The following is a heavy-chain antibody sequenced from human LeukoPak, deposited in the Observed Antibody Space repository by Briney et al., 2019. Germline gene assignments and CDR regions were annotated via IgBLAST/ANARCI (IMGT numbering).Heavy chain of an antibody. V-gene: IGHV4-38-2*01. CDR1: GYSTSSGYY. D-gene: IGHD2-2*01. CDR3: GIAQPQRTSCPDY. Sequence: SETLSLTCAVSGYSTSSGYYWGWIRQPPGKGLEWIGSIYHSGSTYYNPSLKNRVTISVDTSKNQFSLKLSSVTAADTAVYYCGIAQPQRTSCPDYWGPGTLVTVSS. CDR2: IYHSGST. J-gene: IGHJ4*02.